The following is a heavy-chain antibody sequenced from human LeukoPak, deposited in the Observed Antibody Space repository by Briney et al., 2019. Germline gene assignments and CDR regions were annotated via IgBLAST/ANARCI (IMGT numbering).Heavy chain of an antibody. J-gene: IGHJ3*02. D-gene: IGHD3-10*01. CDR1: GFTFDDYA. CDR3: AKDELRLDAFDI. V-gene: IGHV3-43*02. Sequence: GGSLRLSCAASGFTFDDYAMHWVRQAPGKGLEWVSLISGDGGSTYYADPVKGRFTISRDNSKNSLYLQMNSLRTEDTALYYRAKDELRLDAFDIWGQGTMVTVSS. CDR2: ISGDGGST.